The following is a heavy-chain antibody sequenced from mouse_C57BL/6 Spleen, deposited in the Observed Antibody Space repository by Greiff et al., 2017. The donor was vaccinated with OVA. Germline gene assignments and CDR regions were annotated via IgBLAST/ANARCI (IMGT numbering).Heavy chain of an antibody. CDR3: ARVITTDWYFDV. J-gene: IGHJ1*03. Sequence: LEESGPELVKPGASVKISCKASGYAFSSSWMNWVKQRPGKGLEWIGRIYPGDGDTNYNGKFKGKATLTADKSSSTAYMQLSSLTSEDSAVYFCARVITTDWYFDVWGTGTTVTVSS. CDR1: GYAFSSSW. V-gene: IGHV1-82*01. CDR2: IYPGDGDT. D-gene: IGHD1-1*01.